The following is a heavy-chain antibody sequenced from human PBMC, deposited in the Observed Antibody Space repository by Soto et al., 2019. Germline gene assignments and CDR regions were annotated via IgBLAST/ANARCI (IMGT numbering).Heavy chain of an antibody. CDR1: GGSISSSNW. CDR3: AGGPDGKGWISRGLSWFDP. D-gene: IGHD6-19*01. Sequence: QVQLQESGPGLVKPSGTLSLTCAVSGGSISSSNWWSWVRQPPGKGLEWIGEIYHSGSTNYNPSPKRRGTISVDQAKDPFPLKLSSVAGADTAVYFWAGGPDGKGWISRGLSWFDPWGQGTLVTVSS. J-gene: IGHJ5*02. CDR2: IYHSGST. V-gene: IGHV4-4*02.